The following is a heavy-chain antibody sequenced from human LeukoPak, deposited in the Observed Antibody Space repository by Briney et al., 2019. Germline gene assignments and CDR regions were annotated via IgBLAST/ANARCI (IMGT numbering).Heavy chain of an antibody. Sequence: ASVKVSCKASGYTFTGHYIHWVRQAPGQGLEWMGWINSNTGGTNYAQKFQGRVTMTRDTSVSTAYMEVSRLTSDDTAVYYCARVSTYGCSSTTCLVFDIWRQGTVVTVSS. CDR2: INSNTGGT. CDR3: ARVSTYGCSSTTCLVFDI. D-gene: IGHD2-2*01. CDR1: GYTFTGHY. V-gene: IGHV1-2*02. J-gene: IGHJ3*02.